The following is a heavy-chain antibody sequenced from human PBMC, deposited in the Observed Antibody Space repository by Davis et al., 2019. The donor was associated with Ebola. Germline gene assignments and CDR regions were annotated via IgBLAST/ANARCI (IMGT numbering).Heavy chain of an antibody. V-gene: IGHV3-23*01. J-gene: IGHJ3*02. CDR1: GFTFSSYA. D-gene: IGHD5-18*01. CDR2: ISGSGGST. Sequence: PSETLSLTRAASGFTFSSYAMSWVRQAPGKGLEWVSAISGSGGSTYYADSVKGRFTISRDNSKNTLYLQMNSLRAEDTAVYYCARDFGIQLRHKGAFDIWGQGTMVTVSS. CDR3: ARDFGIQLRHKGAFDI.